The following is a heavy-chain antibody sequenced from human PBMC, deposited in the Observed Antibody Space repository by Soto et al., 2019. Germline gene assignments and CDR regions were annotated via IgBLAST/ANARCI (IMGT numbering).Heavy chain of an antibody. J-gene: IGHJ6*03. Sequence: SVKVSCKASGGTFSSYTISWVRQAPGQGLEWMGRIIPILGIANYAQKFQGRVTITADKSTSTAYMELSSLRSEDTAVYYCARAGRVKQQLVRHHSYYMDVWGKGTTVTVSS. D-gene: IGHD6-13*01. CDR1: GGTFSSYT. CDR2: IIPILGIA. V-gene: IGHV1-69*02. CDR3: ARAGRVKQQLVRHHSYYMDV.